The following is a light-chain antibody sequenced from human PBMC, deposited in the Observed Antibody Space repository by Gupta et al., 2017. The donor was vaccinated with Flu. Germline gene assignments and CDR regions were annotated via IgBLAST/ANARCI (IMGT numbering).Light chain of an antibody. V-gene: IGKV3-15*01. CDR1: ESVRNN. J-gene: IGKJ1*01. Sequence: DIVMTQSPATLSVSPGESATLSCRASESVRNNLAWYQQKPGQAPRLPIYGASTRATNIPARFSGSESGTEFTLTINGLQSEDFGVYYCQQYDNWPRTFGQGTQVELK. CDR3: QQYDNWPRT. CDR2: GAS.